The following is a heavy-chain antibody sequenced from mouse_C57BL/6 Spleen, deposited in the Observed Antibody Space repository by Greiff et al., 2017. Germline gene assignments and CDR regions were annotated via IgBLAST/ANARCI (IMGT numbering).Heavy chain of an antibody. CDR1: GYTFTSYW. D-gene: IGHD2-13*01. CDR3: ASWGGEDYYAMDY. J-gene: IGHJ4*01. Sequence: QVQLQQPGAELVKPGASVKMSCKASGYTFTSYWITWVKQRPGQGLEWIGDIYPGSGSTNYNEKFKSKATLTVDTSSSTAYMQLSSLTSEDSAVYCCASWGGEDYYAMDYWGQGTSVTVSS. V-gene: IGHV1-55*01. CDR2: IYPGSGST.